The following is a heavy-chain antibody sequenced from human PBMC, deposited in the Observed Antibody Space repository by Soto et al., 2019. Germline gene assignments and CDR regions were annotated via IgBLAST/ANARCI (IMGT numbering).Heavy chain of an antibody. V-gene: IGHV4-59*01. D-gene: IGHD3-3*01. J-gene: IGHJ5*02. CDR3: ARDRGRDYDFWSGSDWFDH. CDR1: GCPISSYY. Sequence: AXETLLLTCTVSGCPISSYYWSWIRQLPGKGLEWIGYIYYSGSTNYNPSIKSRVTISVDTSKNQFSLKLSSVTAADTAVYYCARDRGRDYDFWSGSDWFDHWGQGALVTVSS. CDR2: IYYSGST.